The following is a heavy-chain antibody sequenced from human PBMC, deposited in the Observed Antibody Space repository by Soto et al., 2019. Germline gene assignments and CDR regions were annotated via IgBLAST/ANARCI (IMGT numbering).Heavy chain of an antibody. CDR3: ARGKMTTVTTLGWYFDP. CDR1: GGTFSSYT. D-gene: IGHD4-17*01. J-gene: IGHJ2*01. Sequence: QVQLVQSGAEVKKPGSSVKVSCKASGGTFSSYTIGWVRQAPGQGLEWMGRIIPILGIANYAQKFQGRVTITADKSTSTAYMELSSLRSEDTAVYYCARGKMTTVTTLGWYFDPWGRGTLVTVSS. CDR2: IIPILGIA. V-gene: IGHV1-69*02.